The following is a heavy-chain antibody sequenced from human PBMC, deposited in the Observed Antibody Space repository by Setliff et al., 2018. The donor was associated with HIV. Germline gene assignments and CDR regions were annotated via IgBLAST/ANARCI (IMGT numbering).Heavy chain of an antibody. CDR2: INPAGNPT. J-gene: IGHJ5*02. Sequence: GASVKVSCKASGYTFTSDYIHWVRQAPGQGLEWMGIINPAGNPTSHAQKFQDRLTMTRDTSTNTVYLELSSLRSEDTAVYYCETDIPGHAIDSGRRKNWFDPWGEGTQVTVSS. V-gene: IGHV1-46*01. CDR1: GYTFTSDY. CDR3: ETDIPGHAIDSGRRKNWFDP. D-gene: IGHD6-19*01.